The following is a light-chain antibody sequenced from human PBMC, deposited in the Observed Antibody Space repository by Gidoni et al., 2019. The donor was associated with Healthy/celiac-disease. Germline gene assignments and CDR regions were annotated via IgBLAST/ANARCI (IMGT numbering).Light chain of an antibody. J-gene: IGLJ2*01. Sequence: SYELTQPPAVSVYPVQTASITCAGDKLGDKYACWYQQKPGPSPFLVLFQDSTRPSGIPDQFSGSNSGNTATLTFRGTQAIAESDYYCHACDSSVLFGGGTKLTVL. CDR2: QDS. CDR3: HACDSSVL. CDR1: KLGDKY. V-gene: IGLV3-1*01.